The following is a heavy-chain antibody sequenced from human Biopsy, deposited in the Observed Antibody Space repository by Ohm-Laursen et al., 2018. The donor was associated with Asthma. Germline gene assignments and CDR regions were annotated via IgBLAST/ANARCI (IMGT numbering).Heavy chain of an antibody. D-gene: IGHD6-6*01. CDR1: PGSFSSFF. J-gene: IGHJ2*01. CDR3: ARAVSSSSYWYFDL. CDR2: IYYSGRT. Sequence: SETLSLTCDVYPGSFSSFFWTWIRQSPGKGLEWIGSIYYSGRTYYNPSLESRVTISADTSKNHFSLKVTSVTAADTAVYYCARAVSSSSYWYFDLWGRGDLVTVSS. V-gene: IGHV4-39*02.